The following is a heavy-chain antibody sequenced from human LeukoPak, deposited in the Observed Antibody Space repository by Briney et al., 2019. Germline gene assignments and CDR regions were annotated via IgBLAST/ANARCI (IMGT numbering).Heavy chain of an antibody. Sequence: PSETLSLTCAVSGGSISSSNWWSWVRQPPGKGLEWIGEIYHSGSTNYNPSLKSRVTISVDKSKNQFSLKLSSVTAADTAVYYWGKLDQLLSTWFAPGAREPLVPVS. J-gene: IGHJ5*02. CDR2: IYHSGST. D-gene: IGHD2-2*01. CDR3: GKLDQLLSTWFAP. CDR1: GGSISSSNW. V-gene: IGHV4-4*02.